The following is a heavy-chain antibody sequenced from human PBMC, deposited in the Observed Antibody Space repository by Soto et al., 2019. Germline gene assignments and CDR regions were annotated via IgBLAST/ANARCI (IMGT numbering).Heavy chain of an antibody. CDR1: GFTFSSYA. Sequence: QVQLVESGGGVVQPGRSLRLSCAASGFTFSSYAMHWVRQAPGKGLEWVAVISYDGSNKYYADSVKGRFTISRDNSKNTLYLQMNSLRAEDTAVYYCARDSRGGNYQHEGGWFDPWGQGTLVTVSS. CDR3: ARDSRGGNYQHEGGWFDP. D-gene: IGHD1-26*01. V-gene: IGHV3-30-3*01. J-gene: IGHJ5*02. CDR2: ISYDGSNK.